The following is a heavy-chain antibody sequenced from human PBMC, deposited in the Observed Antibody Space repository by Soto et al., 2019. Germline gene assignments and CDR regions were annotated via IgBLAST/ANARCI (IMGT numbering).Heavy chain of an antibody. CDR1: GFTFSSYG. Sequence: QVQLVESGGGVVQPGRSLRLSCAASGFTFSSYGMHWVRQAPGNGLEWVAVIWYDGSNKYYADSVKGRFTISRDNSKNTLYLQMNSLRAEDTAVYYCARIAAAAPTLFDYWGQGTLVTVSS. D-gene: IGHD6-13*01. CDR2: IWYDGSNK. CDR3: ARIAAAAPTLFDY. V-gene: IGHV3-33*01. J-gene: IGHJ4*02.